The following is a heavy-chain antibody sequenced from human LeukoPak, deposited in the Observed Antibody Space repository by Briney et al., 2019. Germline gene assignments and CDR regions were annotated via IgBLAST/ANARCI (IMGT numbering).Heavy chain of an antibody. D-gene: IGHD1-1*01. CDR3: ARSPVLDRNDWSFAD. CDR1: GFTVSRNY. CDR2: SYSGGDT. J-gene: IGHJ4*02. V-gene: IGHV3-53*01. Sequence: GGSLRLSCAASGFTVSRNYMSWVRQAPGKGLEWVSVSYSGGDTYYPDSVKGRFTVSRDNPKNTVYLQMNSLRAEDTAVYFCARSPVLDRNDWSFADWGQGTLVTASS.